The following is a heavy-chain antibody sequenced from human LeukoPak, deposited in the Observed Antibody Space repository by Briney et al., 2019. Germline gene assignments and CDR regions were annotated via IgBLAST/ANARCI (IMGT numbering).Heavy chain of an antibody. CDR2: IYYSGST. D-gene: IGHD5-18*01. V-gene: IGHV4-59*08. Sequence: ASETLSLTCTVSGGSISSYYWSWIRQPPGKGLEWIGYIYYSGSTNYNPSLKSRVTISVDTSKNQFSLKLSSVTAADTAVYYCARLQGHMLYSYGYYFDYWGQGTLATVSS. CDR3: ARLQGHMLYSYGYYFDY. J-gene: IGHJ4*02. CDR1: GGSISSYY.